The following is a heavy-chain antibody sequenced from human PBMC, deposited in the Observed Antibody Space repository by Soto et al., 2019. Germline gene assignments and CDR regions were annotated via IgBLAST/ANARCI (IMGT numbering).Heavy chain of an antibody. D-gene: IGHD2-2*02. CDR3: ARAEGYCSSTSCYTPYYYYGMDV. CDR2: IKQDGSEK. Sequence: GGSLRLSCAASGFTFSSYWMSWVRQAPGKGLEWVANIKQDGSEKYYVDSVKGRFTISRDNAKNSLYLQMNSLRAEDTAVYYCARAEGYCSSTSCYTPYYYYGMDVWGQGTTVTVS. CDR1: GFTFSSYW. J-gene: IGHJ6*02. V-gene: IGHV3-7*03.